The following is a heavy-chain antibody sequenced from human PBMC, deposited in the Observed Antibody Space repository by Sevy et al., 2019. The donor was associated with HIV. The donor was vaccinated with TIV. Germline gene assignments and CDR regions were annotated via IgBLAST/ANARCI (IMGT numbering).Heavy chain of an antibody. D-gene: IGHD6-13*01. J-gene: IGHJ5*02. Sequence: SETLSLTCTVSGGSISSGSYYWSWIRQPAGKGLEWIGRIYTSGSTNYNPSLKSRVTISVDTSKNQFSLKLSSVTAADTAVYYCARDRYVRPGGYSSSWGGWFDPWGQGTLVTVSS. V-gene: IGHV4-61*02. CDR1: GGSISSGSYY. CDR3: ARDRYVRPGGYSSSWGGWFDP. CDR2: IYTSGST.